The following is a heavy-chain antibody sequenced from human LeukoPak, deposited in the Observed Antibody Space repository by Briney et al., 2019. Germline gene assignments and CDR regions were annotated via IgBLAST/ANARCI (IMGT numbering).Heavy chain of an antibody. CDR3: ARGLYYDFWSGFRSSTHNDAFDI. Sequence: GGSLRLSCAASEFIFSSYAMSWVRQAPGKGLEWISRISGSGAGTYYSDSVRGRFTISRDNSKNTLYLQMNSLRAEDTAVYYCARGLYYDFWSGFRSSTHNDAFDIWGQGTMVTVSS. J-gene: IGHJ3*02. D-gene: IGHD3-3*01. V-gene: IGHV3-23*01. CDR2: ISGSGAGT. CDR1: EFIFSSYA.